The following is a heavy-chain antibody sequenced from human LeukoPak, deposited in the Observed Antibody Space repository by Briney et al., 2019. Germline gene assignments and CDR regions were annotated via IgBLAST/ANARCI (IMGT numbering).Heavy chain of an antibody. Sequence: SQTLSLTCTVSGGSTTSGGSYWSWIRQHPGKGLEWIAYIYYSGSTYYNPSLKSRVTISVDTSKNQFSLKLSSVTAAATAVYYCASGALSSSWYFWFDPWGQGTLVTVSS. J-gene: IGHJ5*02. CDR3: ASGALSSSWYFWFDP. CDR2: IYYSGST. V-gene: IGHV4-31*03. D-gene: IGHD6-13*01. CDR1: GGSTTSGGSY.